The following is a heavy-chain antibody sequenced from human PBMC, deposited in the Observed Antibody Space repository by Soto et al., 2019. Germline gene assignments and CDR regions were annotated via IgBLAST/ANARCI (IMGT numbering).Heavy chain of an antibody. V-gene: IGHV3-11*01. CDR2: ISSSGSTI. D-gene: IGHD6-19*01. Sequence: GESLKISCAASGFTFSDYYMSWIRQAPGKGLEWVSYISSSGSTIYYADSVKGRFTISRDNAKNSLYLQMNSLRAEDTAVYYCARGSSSGWGGAFDIWGQGTRVTVSS. CDR3: ARGSSSGWGGAFDI. CDR1: GFTFSDYY. J-gene: IGHJ3*02.